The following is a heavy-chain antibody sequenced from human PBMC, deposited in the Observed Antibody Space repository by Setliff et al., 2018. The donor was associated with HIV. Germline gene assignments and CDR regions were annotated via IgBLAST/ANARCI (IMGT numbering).Heavy chain of an antibody. CDR1: GGSFSGYY. Sequence: PSETLSLTCAVYGGSFSGYYWSWIRQPPGKGLEWIGEINHSGSTNYNPSLKGRVTISVDTSKNQFSLKLSSVTAADTAVYYCARATWLVHPFPLYYFDYWGQGTLVTVSS. J-gene: IGHJ4*02. CDR2: INHSGST. CDR3: ARATWLVHPFPLYYFDY. V-gene: IGHV4-34*01. D-gene: IGHD6-19*01.